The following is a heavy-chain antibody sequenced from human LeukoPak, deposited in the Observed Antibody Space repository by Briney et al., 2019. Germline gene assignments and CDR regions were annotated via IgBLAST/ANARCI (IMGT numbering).Heavy chain of an antibody. CDR3: GKDLTFSSSWSALDY. Sequence: GGSLRLSCAASGFTFSSYGMHWVRQAPGKGLEGVAVIWYDGSNKYYADSVKGRFTISRDNSKNTLYLKIKSLKAEATAVYYCGKDLTFSSSWSALDYWAREPRSPSPQ. V-gene: IGHV3-33*06. J-gene: IGHJ4*02. CDR2: IWYDGSNK. D-gene: IGHD6-13*01. CDR1: GFTFSSYG.